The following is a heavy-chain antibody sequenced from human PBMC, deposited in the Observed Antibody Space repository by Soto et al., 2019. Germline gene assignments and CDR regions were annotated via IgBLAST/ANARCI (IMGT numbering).Heavy chain of an antibody. J-gene: IGHJ4*02. CDR1: GFNFSDYY. D-gene: IGHD3-10*01. Sequence: PGGSLRLSCAGSGFNFSDYYMVWVRQAPGKGLEWVSSISRSGSNMHYADSVKGRFTISRDNARNSLYLQMNSLRAEDTARYFCARGINRSGAYWGQGTQVTVSS. CDR2: ISRSGSNM. V-gene: IGHV3-21*01. CDR3: ARGINRSGAY.